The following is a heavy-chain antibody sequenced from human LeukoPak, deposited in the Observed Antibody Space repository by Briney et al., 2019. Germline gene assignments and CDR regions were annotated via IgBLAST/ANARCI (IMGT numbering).Heavy chain of an antibody. J-gene: IGHJ4*02. CDR2: IRFDGSDE. D-gene: IGHD1-7*01. CDR3: AKVYATTRYNWNYVGIDY. Sequence: GGSLRLSCTAPEFTFNSYGMHWVRQAPGKGLEWVAFIRFDGSDEHYADSVKGRFTISRDNSKNTLYLQMNSLRAEDTAVYYCAKVYATTRYNWNYVGIDYWGQGTLVTVSS. V-gene: IGHV3-30*02. CDR1: EFTFNSYG.